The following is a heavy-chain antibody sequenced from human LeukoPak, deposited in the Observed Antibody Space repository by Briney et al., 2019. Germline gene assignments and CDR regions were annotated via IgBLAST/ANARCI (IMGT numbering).Heavy chain of an antibody. V-gene: IGHV4-4*07. CDR1: GGSISSYY. CDR2: IYTSGST. D-gene: IGHD4-17*01. Sequence: SETLSLTCTVSGGSISSYYWSWIRQPAGKGLEWIGRIYTSGSTNYNPSLKSRVTISVDTSKNQFSLKLSSVTAADTAVYYCARGISTVYYYYYMDVWGKGTTVTVSS. J-gene: IGHJ6*03. CDR3: ARGISTVYYYYYMDV.